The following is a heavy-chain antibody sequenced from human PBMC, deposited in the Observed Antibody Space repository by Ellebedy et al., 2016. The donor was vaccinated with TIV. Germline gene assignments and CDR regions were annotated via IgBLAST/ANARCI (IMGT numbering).Heavy chain of an antibody. CDR3: AREGALMAFDY. CDR2: ISSSGSTI. D-gene: IGHD3-16*01. J-gene: IGHJ4*02. Sequence: GESLKISCAASGFTFSGYYMSWNRQAPGKGLEWVSYISSSGSTIYYADSVKGRFTISRDNAKNSLSLQMNSLRAEDTAVYYCAREGALMAFDYWGQGTLVTVSS. V-gene: IGHV3-11*01. CDR1: GFTFSGYY.